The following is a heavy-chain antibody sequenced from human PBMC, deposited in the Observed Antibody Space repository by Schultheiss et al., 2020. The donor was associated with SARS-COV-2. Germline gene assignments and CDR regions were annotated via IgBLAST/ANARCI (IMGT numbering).Heavy chain of an antibody. J-gene: IGHJ6*02. Sequence: GGSLRLSCAASGFTFSSYAMHWVRQATGKGLEWVAVISYDGSNKYYADSVKGRFTISRDNSKNTLYLQMNSLRAEDTAVYYCARDRPIRPLRGLYYYYGMDVWGQGTTVTVS. D-gene: IGHD5-12*01. CDR2: ISYDGSNK. V-gene: IGHV3-30*07. CDR1: GFTFSSYA. CDR3: ARDRPIRPLRGLYYYYGMDV.